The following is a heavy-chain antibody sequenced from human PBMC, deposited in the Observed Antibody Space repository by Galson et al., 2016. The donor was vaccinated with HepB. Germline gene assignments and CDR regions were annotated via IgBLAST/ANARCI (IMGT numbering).Heavy chain of an antibody. D-gene: IGHD2-15*01. Sequence: SVKVSCKVYGGTFSRYAISWLRQAPGQGLEWMGGIIPFVGTPPYGQKFQGGVRIFADESTTTAYMELTGLRVDDTAVYYCAREGNCAGYRCICFGYWGQGTLVTVSS. CDR3: AREGNCAGYRCICFGY. V-gene: IGHV1-69*13. CDR1: GGTFSRYA. CDR2: IIPFVGTP. J-gene: IGHJ4*02.